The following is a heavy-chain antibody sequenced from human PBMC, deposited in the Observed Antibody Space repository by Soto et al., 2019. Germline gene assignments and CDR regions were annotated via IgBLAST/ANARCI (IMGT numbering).Heavy chain of an antibody. CDR1: GFMCSNYD. CDR2: ISSSSRYI. V-gene: IGHV3-21*01. CDR3: ARERSSSRYYYGLEV. D-gene: IGHD6-13*01. Sequence: GGSLRLSCAASGFMCSNYDMNWVRQAPGKGLEWVSSISSSSRYIYSADSVKGRFTISRDNAKRSLYLQMNSLRVEDTAVYYCARERSSSRYYYGLEVWGQGTTVTVSS. J-gene: IGHJ6*02.